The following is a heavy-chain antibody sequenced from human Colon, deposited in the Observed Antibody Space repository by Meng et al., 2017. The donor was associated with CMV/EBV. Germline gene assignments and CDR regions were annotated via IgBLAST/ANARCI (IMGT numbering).Heavy chain of an antibody. J-gene: IGHJ4*02. V-gene: IGHV1-2*02. CDR1: GYRFTGYY. Sequence: QVQLVQSGAEVKRPGASMKVSCKATGYRFTGYYMHWVRQAPGQGLEWLGWINPNSGGTNYAQKFQGRVTMTRDTSISTAYMELSSLRSDDTAVYYCTRKTPSPFYFDYWGQGTLFTVSS. CDR2: INPNSGGT. CDR3: TRKTPSPFYFDY.